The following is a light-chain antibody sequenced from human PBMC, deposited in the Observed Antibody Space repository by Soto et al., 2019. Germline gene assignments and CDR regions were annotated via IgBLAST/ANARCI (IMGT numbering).Light chain of an antibody. CDR3: QSYDSSLSGYV. Sequence: QSVLTQPPSVSEAPGQRVTISCTGSSSNIGAGYEAHWYQQVPGTAPKLIIYENNNRPSGVPDRFSGSKSGNSASLAITGLQAEDEAEYDCQSYDSSLSGYVFGTGTKVTVL. V-gene: IGLV1-40*01. CDR2: ENN. J-gene: IGLJ1*01. CDR1: SSNIGAGYE.